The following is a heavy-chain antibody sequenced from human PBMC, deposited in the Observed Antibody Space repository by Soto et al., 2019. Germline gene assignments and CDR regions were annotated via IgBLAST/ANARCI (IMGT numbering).Heavy chain of an antibody. V-gene: IGHV4-4*02. CDR3: ARCEKGGTVTPEGAFEI. J-gene: IGHJ3*02. CDR2: IYHSGST. CDR1: SGSISSSNW. Sequence: SETLSLTCAVSSGSISSSNWWSWVRQPPGKGLEWIGEIYHSGSTNYNPSLKSRVTISVDKSKNQFSLKLSSVTAADTAVYYCARCEKGGTVTPEGAFEIWGQGTMVT. D-gene: IGHD4-17*01.